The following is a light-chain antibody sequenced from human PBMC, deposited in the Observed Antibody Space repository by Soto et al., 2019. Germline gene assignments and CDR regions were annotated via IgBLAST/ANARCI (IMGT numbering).Light chain of an antibody. V-gene: IGKV3-11*01. Sequence: ELVLTQSPATLSLSPGERATLSCRASQSVSSSLAWYQQKPGQAPRLLIYDASNRATGIPARFSGSGSGTDFSLTISSLEPEDFAVYYCQQRSSWPLTFGGGTKVEIK. CDR3: QQRSSWPLT. J-gene: IGKJ4*01. CDR1: QSVSSS. CDR2: DAS.